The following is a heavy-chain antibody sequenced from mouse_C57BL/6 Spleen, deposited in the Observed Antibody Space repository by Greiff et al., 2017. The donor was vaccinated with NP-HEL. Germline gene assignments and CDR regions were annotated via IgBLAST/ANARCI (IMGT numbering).Heavy chain of an antibody. Sequence: VNVVESGAELVRPGASVKLSCKASGYTFTDYYINWVKQRPGQGLEWIARIYPGSGNTYYNEKFKGKATLTAEKSSSTAYMQLSSLTSEDSAVYFCARRYGSSYFDYWGQGTTLTVSS. V-gene: IGHV1-76*01. CDR3: ARRYGSSYFDY. D-gene: IGHD1-1*01. CDR2: IYPGSGNT. CDR1: GYTFTDYY. J-gene: IGHJ2*01.